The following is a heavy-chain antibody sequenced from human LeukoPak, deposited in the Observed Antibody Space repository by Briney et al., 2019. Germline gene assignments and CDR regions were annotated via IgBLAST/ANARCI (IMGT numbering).Heavy chain of an antibody. CDR3: AKDHIRRDGYSDFDY. D-gene: IGHD6-13*01. CDR1: GFTFGSYA. Sequence: GGSLRLSCAASGFTFGSYAMSWVRQAPGKGLEWVSGISESGGSTYYADSVKGRFTISRDNSKNTLFLQTNSLRAEDTAVYYCAKDHIRRDGYSDFDYWGQGTLVTVSS. V-gene: IGHV3-23*01. CDR2: ISESGGST. J-gene: IGHJ4*02.